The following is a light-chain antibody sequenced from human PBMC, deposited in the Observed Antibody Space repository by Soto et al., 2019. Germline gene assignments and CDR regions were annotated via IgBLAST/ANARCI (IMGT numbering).Light chain of an antibody. V-gene: IGLV2-18*02. J-gene: IGLJ1*01. Sequence: QSALTQPPSVSGSPGQSVTISCTGTSSDVGSYNRLSWYQQPPGTAPKLIMYEVNTRPSGVPDRFSGSKSGSTASLTISGLQAEDETDYYCFSYTSSGTYVFGTGTKLTVL. CDR2: EVN. CDR1: SSDVGSYNR. CDR3: FSYTSSGTYV.